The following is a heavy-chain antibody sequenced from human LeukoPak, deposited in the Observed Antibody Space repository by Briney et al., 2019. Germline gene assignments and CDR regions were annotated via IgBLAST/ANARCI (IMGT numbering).Heavy chain of an antibody. D-gene: IGHD5-12*01. Sequence: GGSLRLSCAASGFTFSSYAVNWVRQAPGGGLVWVSGINTDGSTTSYADSVKGRFSISRDNAKNTVYLQMSSLRAEDTAVYYCAKESGYDVDLEYWGQGALVTVSS. CDR1: GFTFSSYA. V-gene: IGHV3-74*01. CDR2: INTDGSTT. J-gene: IGHJ4*02. CDR3: AKESGYDVDLEY.